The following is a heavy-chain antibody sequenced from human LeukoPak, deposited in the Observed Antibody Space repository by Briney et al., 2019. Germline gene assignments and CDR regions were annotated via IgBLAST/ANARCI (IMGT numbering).Heavy chain of an antibody. J-gene: IGHJ5*02. CDR1: GGSISSGGYY. CDR3: ARTYGSRHNWFDP. V-gene: IGHV4-31*03. CDR2: IYYSGST. Sequence: SETLSLTCTVSGGSISSGGYYWSWIRQHPGKGLEWIGYIYYSGSTYYNPSLKSRVTISVDTSKNQFSLKLSSVTAADTAVYYCARTYGSRHNWFDPWGQGTLVTVSS. D-gene: IGHD3-10*01.